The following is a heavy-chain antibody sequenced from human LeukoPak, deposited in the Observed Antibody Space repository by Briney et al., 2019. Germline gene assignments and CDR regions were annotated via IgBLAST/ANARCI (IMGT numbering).Heavy chain of an antibody. V-gene: IGHV5-51*01. D-gene: IGHD1-14*01. J-gene: IGHJ5*02. CDR3: AREEGDNNRAFDP. Sequence: GESLKISCKGSGYRFTSYWIGWVRQMPGEGLEWMGIIYPDDSDIRYSPSFQGQVTISADKSIRTAYLQWSSLKASDTAMYYCAREEGDNNRAFDPWGQGTLVTVSS. CDR2: IYPDDSDI. CDR1: GYRFTSYW.